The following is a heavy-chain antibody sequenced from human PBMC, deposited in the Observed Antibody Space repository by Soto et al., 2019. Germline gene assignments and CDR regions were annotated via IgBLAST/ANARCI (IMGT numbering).Heavy chain of an antibody. CDR2: INHSGST. Sequence: TSETLSLTCAVYGGSFSGYYWSWIRQPPGKGLEWIGEINHSGSTNYNPSLKSRVTISVDTSKNQFSLKLSSVTAADTAVYYCAGGVGAKNPKGEDYYYYGMDVWGQGTTVTVSS. CDR1: GGSFSGYY. J-gene: IGHJ6*02. V-gene: IGHV4-34*01. D-gene: IGHD1-26*01. CDR3: AGGVGAKNPKGEDYYYYGMDV.